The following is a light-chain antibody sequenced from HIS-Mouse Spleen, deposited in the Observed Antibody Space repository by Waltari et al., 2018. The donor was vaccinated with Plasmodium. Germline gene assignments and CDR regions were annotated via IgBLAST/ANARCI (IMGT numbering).Light chain of an antibody. Sequence: EIVMTQSQATMTVSPGERATLSCRASQSVSSNLAWYQQKPGQAPRLLIYGASTRATGIPARFSGSGSGTEFNLTISSMQSEDFAVYYCQQYNNWPPYTFGQGTKLEIK. CDR2: GAS. J-gene: IGKJ2*01. CDR3: QQYNNWPPYT. V-gene: IGKV3-15*01. CDR1: QSVSSN.